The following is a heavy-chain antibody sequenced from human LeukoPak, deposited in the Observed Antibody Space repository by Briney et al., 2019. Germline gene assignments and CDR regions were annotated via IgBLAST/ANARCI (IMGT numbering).Heavy chain of an antibody. CDR3: ARGQYQLLFPYYYYYGMDV. V-gene: IGHV3-30-3*01. D-gene: IGHD2-2*01. CDR2: ISYDGSNK. J-gene: IGHJ6*02. CDR1: GFTFSSYA. Sequence: PGRSLRLSCAASGFTFSSYAMHWVRQAPGKGLEWVAVISYDGSNKYYADSVKGRFTISRDNSKNTLCLQMNSLRAEDTAVYYCARGQYQLLFPYYYYYGMDVWGQGTTVTVSS.